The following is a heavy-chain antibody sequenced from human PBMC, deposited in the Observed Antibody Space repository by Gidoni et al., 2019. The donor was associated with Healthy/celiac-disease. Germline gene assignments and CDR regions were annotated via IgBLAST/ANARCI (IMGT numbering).Heavy chain of an antibody. J-gene: IGHJ4*02. Sequence: EVQLVESGGGLVQPGGSLRLSCAASGFTFSSYDMHWVRQATGKGLEWVSAIGTAGDTYYPGSVKGRFTISRENAKNSLYLQMNSLRAGDTAVYYCARSYSSGYWRHFDYWGQGTLVTVSS. D-gene: IGHD3-22*01. CDR2: IGTAGDT. CDR3: ARSYSSGYWRHFDY. V-gene: IGHV3-13*01. CDR1: GFTFSSYD.